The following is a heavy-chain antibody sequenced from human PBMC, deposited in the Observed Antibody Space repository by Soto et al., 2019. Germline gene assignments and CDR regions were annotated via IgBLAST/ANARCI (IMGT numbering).Heavy chain of an antibody. J-gene: IGHJ6*02. CDR2: IRSKAYGGTT. CDR3: TSSPGIAAPGPRYYYGMDV. D-gene: IGHD6-13*01. V-gene: IGHV3-49*04. Sequence: GGSLRLSCTASGFTFGDYAMSWVRQAPGKGLEWVGFIRSKAYGGTTEYAASVKGRFTISRDDSKSIAYLQMNSLKTEDTAVYYCTSSPGIAAPGPRYYYGMDVWGQGTKFTVSS. CDR1: GFTFGDYA.